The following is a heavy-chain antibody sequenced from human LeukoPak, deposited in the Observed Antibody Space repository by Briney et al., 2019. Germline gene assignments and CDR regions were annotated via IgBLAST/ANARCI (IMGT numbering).Heavy chain of an antibody. V-gene: IGHV3-21*04. D-gene: IGHD4-17*01. CDR1: GFTFSSYS. Sequence: GGSLRLSCAASGFTFSSYSMNWVRQAPGKGLEWVSSISSSSSYIYYADSVKGQFTISRDNAKNSLYLQMNSLRAEDTAVYYCAKVSARKTTVTNWGQGTLVAVSS. CDR2: ISSSSSYI. J-gene: IGHJ4*02. CDR3: AKVSARKTTVTN.